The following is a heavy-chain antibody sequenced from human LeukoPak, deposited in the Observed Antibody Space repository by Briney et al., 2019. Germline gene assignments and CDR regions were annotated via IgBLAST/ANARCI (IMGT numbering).Heavy chain of an antibody. Sequence: GGSLRLSCAASGFTFSSYGMHWVRQAPGKGLEWVTFIRYDVSNIYYADSVKGRFTTSRDNSKNTLYLQMNSLRAEDAAVYYCAKGDDYGSGAMFDYWGQGTLVTVSS. J-gene: IGHJ4*02. CDR1: GFTFSSYG. CDR3: AKGDDYGSGAMFDY. D-gene: IGHD3-10*01. V-gene: IGHV3-30*02. CDR2: IRYDVSNI.